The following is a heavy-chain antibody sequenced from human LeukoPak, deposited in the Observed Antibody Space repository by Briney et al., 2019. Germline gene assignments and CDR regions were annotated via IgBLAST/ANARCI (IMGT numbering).Heavy chain of an antibody. J-gene: IGHJ3*02. CDR3: ARGGHSAVASSTGLDAFDI. CDR1: GFTFSNYW. CDR2: VKSDGSRT. V-gene: IGHV3-74*01. Sequence: PGGSLRLSCEASGFTFSNYWMHWVRQAPGKGLVWVSRVKSDGSRTSYADSVKGRFTISRDNAKNTLYLQMNSLRAEDTAVYYCARGGHSAVASSTGLDAFDIWGQGTMVTVSS. D-gene: IGHD6-19*01.